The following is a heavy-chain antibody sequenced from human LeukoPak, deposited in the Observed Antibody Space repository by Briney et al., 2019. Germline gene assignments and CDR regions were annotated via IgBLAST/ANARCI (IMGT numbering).Heavy chain of an antibody. CDR2: ISSSGSTI. CDR3: ARDYWNWFDP. D-gene: IGHD2-8*02. CDR1: GFTFSSYS. Sequence: GGSLRLSCAASGFTFSSYSMNWVRQAPGKGLEWVSYISSSGSTIYYADSVKGRFTISRDNAKNSLYLQMNSLRAEDTAVYYCARDYWNWFDPWGQGTLVTVSS. V-gene: IGHV3-48*04. J-gene: IGHJ5*02.